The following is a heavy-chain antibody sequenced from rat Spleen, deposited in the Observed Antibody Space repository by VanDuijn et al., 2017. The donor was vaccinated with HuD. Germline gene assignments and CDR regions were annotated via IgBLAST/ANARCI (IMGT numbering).Heavy chain of an antibody. CDR2: IIYDGTNT. Sequence: EVQLLQSGGGLVQPGGSLKLSCAASGFTFSDYGMAWVRQTPKKGLEWITNIIYDGTNTYYRDSVKGRFTISRDNAENTLFLQMDSLRSEDTATYYCARYGSFDNWFAYWGQGTLVTVSS. J-gene: IGHJ3*01. D-gene: IGHD1-8*01. CDR3: ARYGSFDNWFAY. CDR1: GFTFSDYG. V-gene: IGHV5-17*01.